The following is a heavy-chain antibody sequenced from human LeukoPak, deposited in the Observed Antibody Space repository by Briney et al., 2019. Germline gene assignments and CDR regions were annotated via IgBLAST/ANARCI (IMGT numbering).Heavy chain of an antibody. CDR1: GGSITSHF. D-gene: IGHD1-26*01. J-gene: IGHJ4*02. V-gene: IGHV4-59*11. Sequence: PSETLSLTCTVSGGSITSHFWSWIRQPPGEGLEWIGNFYHAGNSNLNPSLKSRVSMSIDTSKNQFSLKLRSMTAADTAVYYCARDDPTSTAPFDYWGQGTLVTVSS. CDR2: FYHAGNS. CDR3: ARDDPTSTAPFDY.